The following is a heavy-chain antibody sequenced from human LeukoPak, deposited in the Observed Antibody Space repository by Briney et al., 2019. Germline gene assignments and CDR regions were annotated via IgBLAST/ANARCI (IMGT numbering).Heavy chain of an antibody. CDR3: ASTERDGGWTPFDY. CDR2: IIPIFGTA. V-gene: IGHV1-69*06. D-gene: IGHD6-19*01. CDR1: GGTLSSYA. Sequence: SVKVSCKASGGTLSSYAISWVRQAPGQGLDWMGGIIPIFGTANYAQKFQGRVTITADKSTSTAYMELSSLRSEDTAVYYCASTERDGGWTPFDYWGQGTLVTVSS. J-gene: IGHJ4*02.